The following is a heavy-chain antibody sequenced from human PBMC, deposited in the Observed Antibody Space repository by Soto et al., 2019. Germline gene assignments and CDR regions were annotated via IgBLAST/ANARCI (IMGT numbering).Heavy chain of an antibody. Sequence: SETLSLTCTVSGGSISSYYWSWIRQPPGKGLEWIGEINHSGSTNYNPSLKSRVTISVDTSKNQFSLKLSSVTAADTAVYYCARGRVAGTSPHQYWGQGTLVTVSS. D-gene: IGHD6-19*01. CDR1: GGSISSYY. CDR3: ARGRVAGTSPHQY. J-gene: IGHJ4*02. CDR2: INHSGST. V-gene: IGHV4-34*01.